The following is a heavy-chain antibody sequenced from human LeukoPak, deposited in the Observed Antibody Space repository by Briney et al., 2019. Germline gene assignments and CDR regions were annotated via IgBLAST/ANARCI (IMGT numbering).Heavy chain of an antibody. CDR2: IYSSGTT. CDR1: GFTVSDNH. CDR3: AREGPSLYDRGAIDI. V-gene: IGHV3-66*01. Sequence: PGGSLRLSCTASGFTVSDNHMSWVRQAPGKGLEWVLVIYSSGTTYYADSVKGRFTISRDNSKNTLYLQMNSLRVEDTAVYYCAREGPSLYDRGAIDIWGQGTMVTVSS. D-gene: IGHD5/OR15-5a*01. J-gene: IGHJ3*02.